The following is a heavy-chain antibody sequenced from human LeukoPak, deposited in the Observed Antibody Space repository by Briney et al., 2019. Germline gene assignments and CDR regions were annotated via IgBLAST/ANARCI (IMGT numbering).Heavy chain of an antibody. V-gene: IGHV4-34*01. Sequence: SETLSLTCAVYGGSFSGYYWSWIRQPPGKGLEWIGEINHSGSTNYNPSLKSRVTISVDTSKNQFSLKLSSVTAADTAVYYCARRSRYGRYFDYWGQGTLVTVSS. CDR2: INHSGST. J-gene: IGHJ4*02. D-gene: IGHD3-16*01. CDR3: ARRSRYGRYFDY. CDR1: GGSFSGYY.